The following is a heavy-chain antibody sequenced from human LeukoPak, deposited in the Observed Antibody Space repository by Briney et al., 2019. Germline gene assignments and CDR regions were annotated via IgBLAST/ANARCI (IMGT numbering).Heavy chain of an antibody. D-gene: IGHD5-18*01. V-gene: IGHV4-39*01. CDR1: GGSISSSSYY. J-gene: IGHJ4*02. CDR3: ASHRGYSYGYNY. CDR2: IYYSGST. Sequence: KPSEILSLTCTVSGGSISSSSYYWGWIRQPPGKGLEWIGSIYYSGSTYYNPSLKSRVTISVDTSKNQFSLKLSSVTAADTAVYYCASHRGYSYGYNYWGQGTLVTVSS.